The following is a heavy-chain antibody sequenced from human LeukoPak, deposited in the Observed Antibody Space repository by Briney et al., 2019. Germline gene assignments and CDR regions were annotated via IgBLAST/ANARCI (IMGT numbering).Heavy chain of an antibody. V-gene: IGHV3-23*01. J-gene: IGHJ4*02. D-gene: IGHD3-3*01. Sequence: PGGSLRLSCAASGFTFSSYAMSWVRQAPGKGLEWVSVISGSGGTTYYADSVKGRFSISRDNSKKALYLQMNSLRAEDTAVYYCAGPLAYHDFWSGYYYWGQGTLVTVSS. CDR2: ISGSGGTT. CDR1: GFTFSSYA. CDR3: AGPLAYHDFWSGYYY.